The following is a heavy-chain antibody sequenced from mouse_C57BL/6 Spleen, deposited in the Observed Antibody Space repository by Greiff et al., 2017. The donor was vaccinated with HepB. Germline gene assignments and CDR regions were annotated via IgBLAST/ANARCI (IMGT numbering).Heavy chain of an antibody. J-gene: IGHJ2*01. CDR1: GFTFSSYG. D-gene: IGHD2-4*01. CDR2: ISSGGSYT. CDR3: ARREIYDYDDY. V-gene: IGHV5-6*02. Sequence: EVKLVESGGDLVKPGGFLKLSCAASGFTFSSYGMSWVRQTPDKRLEWVATISSGGSYTYYPDSVKGRFTISRDNAKNTLYLQMSSLKSEDTAMYYCARREIYDYDDYWGQGTTLTVSS.